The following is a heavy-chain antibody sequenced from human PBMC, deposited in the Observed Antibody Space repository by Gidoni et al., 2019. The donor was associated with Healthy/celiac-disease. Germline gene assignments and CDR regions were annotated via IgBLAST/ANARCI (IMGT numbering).Heavy chain of an antibody. J-gene: IGHJ3*02. CDR1: GGSISSGGYS. CDR2: IYHSGST. D-gene: IGHD2-2*01. CDR3: ARAVFCSSTSCYVGTVAFDI. Sequence: QLQLQESGSGLVKPSQTLSLTCAVSGGSISSGGYSWSWIRQPPGKGLEWIGYIYHSGSTYSNPSLKSRVTISVDRSKNQFSLKLSSVTAADTAVYYCARAVFCSSTSCYVGTVAFDIWGQGTMVTVSS. V-gene: IGHV4-30-2*01.